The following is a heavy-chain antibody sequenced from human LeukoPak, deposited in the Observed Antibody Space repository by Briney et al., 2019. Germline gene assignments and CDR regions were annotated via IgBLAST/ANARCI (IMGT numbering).Heavy chain of an antibody. Sequence: HSGGSLRLSCTASGFTFSNYWMGWVSQAPGKGLEWVANIKEDGTTIYYVDSVKGRFTISRDNAKNSLYLQMNSVRDEDTAVYYCARVVDYGWFDPWGQGTLVAVSS. V-gene: IGHV3-7*01. CDR2: IKEDGTTI. J-gene: IGHJ5*02. CDR3: ARVVDYGWFDP. D-gene: IGHD3-16*01. CDR1: GFTFSNYW.